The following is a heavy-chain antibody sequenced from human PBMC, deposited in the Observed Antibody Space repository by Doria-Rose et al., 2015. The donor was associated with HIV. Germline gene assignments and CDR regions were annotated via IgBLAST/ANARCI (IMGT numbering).Heavy chain of an antibody. Sequence: QVQLVQSGPVLVKPTETLTLTCTVSGVSLSSPGMGVSWIRQPPGKALEWLANIFSDDERSYKPSLKSRLTISRGTSKSQVVLIMTDMDPVDTATYYCARIKSSRWYHKYYFDFWGQGTLVIVSA. CDR1: GVSLSSPGMG. CDR3: ARIKSSRWYHKYYFDF. V-gene: IGHV2-26*01. CDR2: IFSDDER. D-gene: IGHD6-13*01. J-gene: IGHJ4*02.